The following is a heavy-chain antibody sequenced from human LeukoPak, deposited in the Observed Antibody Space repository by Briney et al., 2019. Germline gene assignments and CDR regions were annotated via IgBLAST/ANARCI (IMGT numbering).Heavy chain of an antibody. CDR1: GGSISSGSYY. Sequence: PSETLSLTCTVSGGSISSGSYYWSWIRQPAGKGLEWIGRIYTSGSTNYNPSLKSRVTVSVDTSKNQFSLKLSSVTAAGTAVYYCAGSGSYYFIDYWGQGTLVTVSS. CDR3: AGSGSYYFIDY. V-gene: IGHV4-61*02. CDR2: IYTSGST. D-gene: IGHD1-26*01. J-gene: IGHJ4*02.